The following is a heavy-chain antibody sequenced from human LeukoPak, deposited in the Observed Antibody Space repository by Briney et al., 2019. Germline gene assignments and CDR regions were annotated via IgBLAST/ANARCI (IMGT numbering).Heavy chain of an antibody. D-gene: IGHD1-26*01. Sequence: SETLSLTCTVAGWSVSTNYWSWIRQTPAKGLERIAYTHYSGSPNYNPSLKSRVTMSVHTSKNHFSLKLSSVTAADTAVYYCARDIRMVGATHYFDYWGQGALVTVSS. CDR2: THYSGSP. CDR1: GWSVSTNY. V-gene: IGHV4-59*02. CDR3: ARDIRMVGATHYFDY. J-gene: IGHJ4*02.